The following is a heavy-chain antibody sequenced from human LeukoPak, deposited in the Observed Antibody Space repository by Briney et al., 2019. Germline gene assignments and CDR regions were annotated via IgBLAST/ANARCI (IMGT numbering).Heavy chain of an antibody. Sequence: PGGSLRLSCAASGFTFSSHWMTWVRQAPGEGLEWVANIKQDGSKKSYVDSVKGRFTISRDNAKNSLYLQMNSLRAEDTAIYYCTRVGYIDEGIDYWGQGTLVTVSS. D-gene: IGHD5-24*01. CDR1: GFTFSSHW. V-gene: IGHV3-7*04. J-gene: IGHJ4*02. CDR2: IKQDGSKK. CDR3: TRVGYIDEGIDY.